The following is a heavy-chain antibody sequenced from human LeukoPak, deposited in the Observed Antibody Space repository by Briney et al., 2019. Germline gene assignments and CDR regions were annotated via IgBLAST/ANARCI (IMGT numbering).Heavy chain of an antibody. CDR3: ARVGGSGYSPLGAFDI. Sequence: SETLSLTCTASGGSISSGGYYWSWIRQPPGKGLEWIGYIYHSGSTYYNPSLKSRVTISVDRSKNQFSLKLSSVTAADTAVYYCARVGGSGYSPLGAFDIWGQGTMVTVSS. D-gene: IGHD3-22*01. J-gene: IGHJ3*02. V-gene: IGHV4-30-2*01. CDR1: GGSISSGGYY. CDR2: IYHSGST.